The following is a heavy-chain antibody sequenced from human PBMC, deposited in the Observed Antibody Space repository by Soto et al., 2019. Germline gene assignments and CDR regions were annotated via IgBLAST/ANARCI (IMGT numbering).Heavy chain of an antibody. CDR2: IITIFGTA. Sequence: QVQLVQSGAEVKKPGSSVKVSCKASGGTFSSYAISWVRQAPGQGLEWMGGIITIFGTANYAQKFQGRVTITADEPTSTADMELSSLRSEDTGVYYCARDCGGDCYPFEGAFDIWGQGTMVTVSS. CDR3: ARDCGGDCYPFEGAFDI. J-gene: IGHJ3*02. D-gene: IGHD2-21*02. V-gene: IGHV1-69*01. CDR1: GGTFSSYA.